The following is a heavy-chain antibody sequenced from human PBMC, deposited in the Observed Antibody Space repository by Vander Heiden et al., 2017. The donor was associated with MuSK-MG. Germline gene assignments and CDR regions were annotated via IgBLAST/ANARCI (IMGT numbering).Heavy chain of an antibody. V-gene: IGHV3-30*02. CDR3: AKVNPDYGDFDY. J-gene: IGHJ4*02. CDR1: GFPFSSYG. CDR2: IRYDGSNK. Sequence: QVQLVESGGGVVQPGGSLRLPCAASGFPFSSYGMHWVRQAPGKGLEWVAFIRYDGSNKYYADSVKGRFTISRDNSKNTMYLQMNSLRAEDTAVYYCAKVNPDYGDFDYWGQGTLVTVSS. D-gene: IGHD4-17*01.